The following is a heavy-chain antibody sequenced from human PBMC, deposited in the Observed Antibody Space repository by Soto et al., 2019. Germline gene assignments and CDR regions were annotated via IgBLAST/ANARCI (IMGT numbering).Heavy chain of an antibody. CDR2: ISWNSGSI. V-gene: IGHV3-9*01. J-gene: IGHJ4*02. Sequence: EVQLVESGGGSVQPGRSLRLSCAASGFTFDDYAMHWVRQAPGKGLEWVSGISWNSGSIGYADSVKGRFTISRDNAKNSLYLQMNSLRAEDTALYYCAKESIAVAGRGVFDYWGQGTLVTVSS. CDR3: AKESIAVAGRGVFDY. D-gene: IGHD6-19*01. CDR1: GFTFDDYA.